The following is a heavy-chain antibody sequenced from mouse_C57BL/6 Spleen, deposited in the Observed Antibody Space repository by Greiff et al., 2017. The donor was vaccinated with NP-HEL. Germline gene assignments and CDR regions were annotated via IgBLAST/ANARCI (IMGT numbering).Heavy chain of an antibody. CDR2: INPNNGGT. Sequence: EVQLQQSGPELVKPGASVKIPRKASGYTFTDYNMDWVKQSHGKSLEWIGDINPNNGGTIYNQKFKGKATLTVDKSSSTAYMELRSLTSEDTAVHYCARAGFYYTWDYWGQGTTLTVSS. J-gene: IGHJ2*01. CDR1: GYTFTDYN. V-gene: IGHV1-18*01. D-gene: IGHD2-1*01. CDR3: ARAGFYYTWDY.